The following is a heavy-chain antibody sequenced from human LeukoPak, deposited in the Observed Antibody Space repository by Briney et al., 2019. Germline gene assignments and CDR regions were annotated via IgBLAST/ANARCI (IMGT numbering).Heavy chain of an antibody. CDR3: AKDVDAAAGTEPYFQH. CDR2: ISYDGSNK. D-gene: IGHD6-13*01. V-gene: IGHV3-30*18. J-gene: IGHJ1*01. CDR1: GFTFSSYG. Sequence: GGSLRLSCAASGFTFSSYGMHWVRQAPGKGLEWVTVISYDGSNKYYADSVKGRFTISRDNSKNTLYLQMNSLRAEDTAVYYCAKDVDAAAGTEPYFQHWGQGTLVTVSS.